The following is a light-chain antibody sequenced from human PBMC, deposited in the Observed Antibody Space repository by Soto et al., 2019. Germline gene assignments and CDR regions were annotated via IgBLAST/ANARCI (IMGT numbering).Light chain of an antibody. V-gene: IGKV1-5*03. CDR1: QTIRSW. Sequence: DIQMTQSPSTLSGSVGDRVTITCRASQTIRSWLAWYQQKPGKAPKLLIYKASTLKSGVPSRFSGSGSGTEFPLASSSLQPDDIETYYCQHYNSYSEAFGQGTKVELK. CDR3: QHYNSYSEA. CDR2: KAS. J-gene: IGKJ1*01.